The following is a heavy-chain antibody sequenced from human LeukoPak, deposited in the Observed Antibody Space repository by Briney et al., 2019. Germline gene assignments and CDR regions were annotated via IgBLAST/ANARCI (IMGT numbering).Heavy chain of an antibody. D-gene: IGHD1-26*01. Sequence: SETLSLTCTVSGGSISSSSYYWGWIRQPPGKGLEWIGSIYYSGSTYYNPSPKSRVTISVDTSKNQFSLKLSSVTAADTAVYYCAVRIRGGTYFDYWGQGTLVTVSS. CDR3: AVRIRGGTYFDY. J-gene: IGHJ4*02. V-gene: IGHV4-39*01. CDR1: GGSISSSSYY. CDR2: IYYSGST.